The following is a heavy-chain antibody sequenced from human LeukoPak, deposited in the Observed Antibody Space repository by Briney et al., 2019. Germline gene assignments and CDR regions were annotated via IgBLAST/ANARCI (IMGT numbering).Heavy chain of an antibody. Sequence: PGGSLRLSCAASGFTFSSYGMHWVRQAPGKGLEWVAFIRYDGSNKYYADSVKGRFTISGDNSKNTLYLQMNSLRAEDTAVYCCAKEVLKEFSPTYYFDYWGQGTLVTVSS. D-gene: IGHD3-16*02. J-gene: IGHJ4*02. CDR1: GFTFSSYG. CDR2: IRYDGSNK. V-gene: IGHV3-30*02. CDR3: AKEVLKEFSPTYYFDY.